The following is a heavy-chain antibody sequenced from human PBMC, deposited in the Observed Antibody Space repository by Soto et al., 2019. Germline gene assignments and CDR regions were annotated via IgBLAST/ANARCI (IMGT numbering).Heavy chain of an antibody. CDR1: GGSFSGYY. D-gene: IGHD3-10*01. CDR2: INHSGST. V-gene: IGHV4-34*01. Sequence: SETLSLTCAVYGGSFSGYYWTWIRQPPGKGLEWIGEINHSGSTNYNPSLKSRVTISVDTSKNHFSLKLSSVTAADTAVYYCARVPGSGQSSNFDYWGQGTLVTVSS. J-gene: IGHJ4*02. CDR3: ARVPGSGQSSNFDY.